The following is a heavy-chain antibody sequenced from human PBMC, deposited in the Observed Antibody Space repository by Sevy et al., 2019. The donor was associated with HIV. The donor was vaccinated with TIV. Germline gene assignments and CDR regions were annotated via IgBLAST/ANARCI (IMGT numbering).Heavy chain of an antibody. D-gene: IGHD4-17*01. CDR2: IWFDGSNT. Sequence: GGSLRLSCAASGFTFSTYGMHWVRQAPGKGLEWVAVIWFDGSNTYYADSVKGRFTISRASAKNTLHLQLNSLRAEDTAVYYCARDLEFYDYGDYGPAFMPDYWGQGTLVTVSS. CDR1: GFTFSTYG. J-gene: IGHJ4*02. V-gene: IGHV3-33*01. CDR3: ARDLEFYDYGDYGPAFMPDY.